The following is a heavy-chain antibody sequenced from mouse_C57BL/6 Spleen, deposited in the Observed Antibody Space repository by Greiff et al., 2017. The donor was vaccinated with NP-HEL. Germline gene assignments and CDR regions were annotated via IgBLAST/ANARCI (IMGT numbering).Heavy chain of an antibody. V-gene: IGHV1-22*01. D-gene: IGHD1-1*01. CDR3: ARGDYYGSSGDY. Sequence: VQLQQSGPELVKPGASVKMSCKASGYTFTDYNMHWVKQSHGKSLEWIGYINPNNGGTSYNQKFKGKATLTVNKSSSTAYMELRSLTSEDSSVYYCARGDYYGSSGDYWGQGTTLTVSS. CDR2: INPNNGGT. J-gene: IGHJ2*01. CDR1: GYTFTDYN.